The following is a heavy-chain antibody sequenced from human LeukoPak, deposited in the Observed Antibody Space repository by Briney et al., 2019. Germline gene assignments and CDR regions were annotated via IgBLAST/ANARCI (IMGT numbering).Heavy chain of an antibody. CDR3: ARDVRDGYNNRWFDP. D-gene: IGHD5-24*01. J-gene: IGHJ5*02. CDR2: ICYDGIDK. Sequence: GGSLRLSCAASGFTFSTYAMHWVRQAPGKGLEWVAVICYDGIDKYYADSAKGRFNISRDNSKNTLYLQMNSLRAEDTAVYSCARDVRDGYNNRWFDPWGQGTLVPVSS. CDR1: GFTFSTYA. V-gene: IGHV3-33*01.